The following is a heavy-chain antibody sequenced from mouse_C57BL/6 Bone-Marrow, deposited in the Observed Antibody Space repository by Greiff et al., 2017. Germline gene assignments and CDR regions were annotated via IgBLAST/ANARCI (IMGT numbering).Heavy chain of an antibody. D-gene: IGHD2-3*01. CDR2: INPSNGGT. CDR3: AAGGWLLPTYWYFDV. J-gene: IGHJ1*03. V-gene: IGHV1-53*01. Sequence: QVQLQQPGTELVKPGASVKLSCKASGYTFTSYWMHWVKQRPGQGLEWIGNINPSNGGTTYNEKFKSKATLTVDNSSRTAYMQLSSLTSEDSAVYYCAAGGWLLPTYWYFDVWGTGTTVTVSS. CDR1: GYTFTSYW.